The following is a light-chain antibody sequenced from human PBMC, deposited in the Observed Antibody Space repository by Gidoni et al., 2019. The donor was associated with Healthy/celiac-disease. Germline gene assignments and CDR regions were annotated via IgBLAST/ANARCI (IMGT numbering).Light chain of an antibody. Sequence: QLVLSQSPSASASLGASVKITCTLSSGHTNYAIAWHQQQPEKGPRYLMKVNSDGSHTKGDGIPDRFSGSSSGSVRYLTIYSLQSEDEADYYCQTWGTGPRVFGGGTRLTVL. CDR3: QTWGTGPRV. CDR1: SGHTNYA. J-gene: IGLJ3*02. V-gene: IGLV4-69*01. CDR2: VNSDGSH.